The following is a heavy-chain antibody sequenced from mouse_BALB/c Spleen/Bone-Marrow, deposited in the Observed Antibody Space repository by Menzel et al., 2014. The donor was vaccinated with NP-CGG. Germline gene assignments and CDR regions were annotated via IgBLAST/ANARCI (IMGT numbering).Heavy chain of an antibody. CDR2: IWSDGST. J-gene: IGHJ4*01. D-gene: IGHD2-14*01. V-gene: IGHV2-6-2*01. CDR3: ARHRYGAMDY. CDR1: GFSLXSYG. Sequence: VQGVESGPDLVAPSQSLSITCTVSGFSLXSYGVHWVRQPPGKGLEWLVVIWSDGSTTYNSALKSRLSISKDNSKSQVFLKMNSPQTDDTAMYYCARHRYGAMDYWGQGTSVTVSS.